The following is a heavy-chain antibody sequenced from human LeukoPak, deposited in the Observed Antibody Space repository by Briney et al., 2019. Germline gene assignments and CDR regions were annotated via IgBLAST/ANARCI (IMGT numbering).Heavy chain of an antibody. D-gene: IGHD3-10*01. V-gene: IGHV1-8*03. J-gene: IGHJ4*02. Sequence: ASVKVSCKGAGYAFTSYDINWVRQATGQGLEWMGWMNPNSGNTGYAQEFQGRVTITRNTSISTAYMELSSLRSEDTAVYYCARGQVHGVQGVGFDYWGQGTLVTVSS. CDR2: MNPNSGNT. CDR1: GYAFTSYD. CDR3: ARGQVHGVQGVGFDY.